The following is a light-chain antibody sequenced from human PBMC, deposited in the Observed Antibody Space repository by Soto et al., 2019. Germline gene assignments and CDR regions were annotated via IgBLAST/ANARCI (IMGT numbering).Light chain of an antibody. CDR3: QTWDTGSLI. CDR2: LNSDGSH. J-gene: IGLJ2*01. CDR1: SGHSSYA. Sequence: QSVLTQSPSASASLGASVKFTCTLSSGHSSYAIAWHQQQPEKGPRYLMKLNSDGSHNKGDGIPDRFSGSSSGAERYLTISSLQSEDEADYYCQTWDTGSLIFGGGTKLTVL. V-gene: IGLV4-69*01.